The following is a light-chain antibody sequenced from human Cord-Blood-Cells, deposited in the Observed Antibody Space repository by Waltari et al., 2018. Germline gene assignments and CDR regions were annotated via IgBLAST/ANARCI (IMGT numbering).Light chain of an antibody. Sequence: DIVLTQSSASLAVSLGERATIHRTSNQCVLYSSNNQNYLAWYHQKPGQPPKLLIYWASTRESGVPDRFSGSGSGTDFTLTISSLQAEDVAVYYCQQYYSTPTFGQGTKVEIK. CDR3: QQYYSTPT. J-gene: IGKJ1*01. CDR2: WAS. V-gene: IGKV4-1*01. CDR1: QCVLYSSNNQNY.